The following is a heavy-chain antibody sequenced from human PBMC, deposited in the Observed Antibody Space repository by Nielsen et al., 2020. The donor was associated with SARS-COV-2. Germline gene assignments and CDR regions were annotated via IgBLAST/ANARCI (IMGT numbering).Heavy chain of an antibody. D-gene: IGHD4-17*01. Sequence: WIRQPPGKALEWLAHIFSNDEKSYSTSLKSRLTISKDTSKNQVVLTMTNMDPVDTATYYCARTTVTTTRHLYYYYGMDVWGQGTTVTVSS. CDR3: ARTTVTTTRHLYYYYGMDV. CDR2: IFSNDEK. V-gene: IGHV2-26*01. J-gene: IGHJ6*02.